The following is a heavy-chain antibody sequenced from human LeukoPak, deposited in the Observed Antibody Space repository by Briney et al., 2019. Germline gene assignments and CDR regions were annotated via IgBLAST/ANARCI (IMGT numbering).Heavy chain of an antibody. CDR1: GFTLSSYW. Sequence: GGSLRLSCAASGFTLSSYWMHWVRQAPGKGLVWVSRINSDASSTTYAGSVKGRFTISKDNAKNTLYLQMNSLRAEDTAVYHCARGSQRGAAANYFGMDVWGQGTTVTVSS. V-gene: IGHV3-74*01. CDR3: ARGSQRGAAANYFGMDV. CDR2: INSDASST. J-gene: IGHJ6*02. D-gene: IGHD2-2*01.